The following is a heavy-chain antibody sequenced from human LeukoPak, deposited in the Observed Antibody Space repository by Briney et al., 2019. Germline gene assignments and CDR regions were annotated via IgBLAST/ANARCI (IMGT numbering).Heavy chain of an antibody. J-gene: IGHJ3*02. Sequence: ASVKVSCKASGYTFTCYYMHWVRHAPGQGLEWMGRINPNSGGTNYAQKFQGRVTMTRDTSISTAYMELSRLRSDDTAVYYCARGDVRTHAFDIWGQGTMVTVSS. CDR3: ARGDVRTHAFDI. D-gene: IGHD2-21*02. CDR2: INPNSGGT. CDR1: GYTFTCYY. V-gene: IGHV1-2*06.